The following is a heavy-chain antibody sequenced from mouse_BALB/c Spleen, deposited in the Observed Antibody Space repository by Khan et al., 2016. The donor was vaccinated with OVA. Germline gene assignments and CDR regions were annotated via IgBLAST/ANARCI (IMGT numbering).Heavy chain of an antibody. J-gene: IGHJ3*01. CDR3: ARAGWDVFAY. CDR2: IYPGSDST. CDR1: GYTFTDYV. D-gene: IGHD4-1*01. V-gene: IGHV1-77*01. Sequence: QVQLQQSGPELVRPGASVKMSCKASGYTFTDYVMNWVKQRNGQGLEWIGQIYPGSDSTYYNEKFKGKATLTADRYSSTAYMQLSNLESEDSAVYFCARAGWDVFAYWGQGTLVTVSA.